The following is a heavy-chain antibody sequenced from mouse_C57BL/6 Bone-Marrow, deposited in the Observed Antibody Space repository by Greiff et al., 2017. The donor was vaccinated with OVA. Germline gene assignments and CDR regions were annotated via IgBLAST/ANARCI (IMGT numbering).Heavy chain of an antibody. CDR3: AYIYYGSSLWYFDV. Sequence: QVQLKQPGAELVKPGASVKVSCKASGYTFTSYWMHWVKQRPGQGLEWIGRIHPSDSDTNYNQKFKGKATLTVDKSSSTAYMQLSSLTSEDSAVYYCAYIYYGSSLWYFDVWGTGTTVTVSS. V-gene: IGHV1-74*01. CDR2: IHPSDSDT. CDR1: GYTFTSYW. D-gene: IGHD1-1*01. J-gene: IGHJ1*03.